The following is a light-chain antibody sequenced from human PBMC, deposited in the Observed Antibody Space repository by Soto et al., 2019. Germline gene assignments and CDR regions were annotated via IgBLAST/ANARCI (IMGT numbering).Light chain of an antibody. J-gene: IGKJ5*01. CDR1: QGISSS. Sequence: DIQLTQSPSFLSASVGDRVTITCRASQGISSSLVWYQQKPGKAPKLLIFAATTLQSGVPSRFSGSGSGTEFTLTLSSRQPEDFATYYGQQLDSCPLTFGQVTRLEIK. V-gene: IGKV1-9*01. CDR2: AAT. CDR3: QQLDSCPLT.